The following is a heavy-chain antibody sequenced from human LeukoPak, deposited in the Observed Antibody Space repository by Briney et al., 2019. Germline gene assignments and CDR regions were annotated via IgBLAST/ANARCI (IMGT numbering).Heavy chain of an antibody. CDR2: VYSSGAT. Sequence: SQTLSLTCSVSGGSISSDRYYWSWIRQPAGKGLEWIGRVYSSGATNQNPSLKSRVTISVDTSKNQFSLKLSSVTAADTAVYYCARGFAVVVVAAPYFFDYWGQGTLVTVSS. V-gene: IGHV4-61*02. CDR3: ARGFAVVVVAAPYFFDY. CDR1: GGSISSDRYY. J-gene: IGHJ4*02. D-gene: IGHD2-15*01.